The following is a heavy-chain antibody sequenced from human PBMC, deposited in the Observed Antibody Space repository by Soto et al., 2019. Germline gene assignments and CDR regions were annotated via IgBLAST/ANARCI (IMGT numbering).Heavy chain of an antibody. Sequence: QVQLVQSGAEVKKPGASVKVSCRASGYTFSSSPLHWVRQAPGQRPEWMGWINTANDDTKYSQKFQDRVTLTRDTTASTAYMEVGRPATEGTGVYYCAGDEGGASGQWGQGTLGPVSP. CDR2: INTANDDT. CDR3: AGDEGGASGQ. CDR1: GYTFSSSP. J-gene: IGHJ4*02. V-gene: IGHV1-3*04. D-gene: IGHD6-19*01.